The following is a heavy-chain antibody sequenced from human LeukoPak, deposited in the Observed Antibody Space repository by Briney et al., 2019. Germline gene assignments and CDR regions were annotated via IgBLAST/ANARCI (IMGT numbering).Heavy chain of an antibody. D-gene: IGHD7-27*01. Sequence: SQTLSLTCAISGDSVSSNSAAWNWIRQSPSRGPEWLGRTYYRSKWYNNYAVSVKSRITINPDTSKNQFSLQLNSVTPEDTAVYYCTREYELGTPVAYLDYWGQGTPVTVSS. CDR1: GDSVSSNSAA. V-gene: IGHV6-1*01. J-gene: IGHJ4*02. CDR2: TYYRSKWYN. CDR3: TREYELGTPVAYLDY.